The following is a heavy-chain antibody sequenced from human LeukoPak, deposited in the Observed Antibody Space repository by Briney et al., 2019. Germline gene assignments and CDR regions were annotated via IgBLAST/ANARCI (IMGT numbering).Heavy chain of an antibody. D-gene: IGHD6-19*01. V-gene: IGHV1-2*02. CDR3: ATSGSVDGTLRGRSDY. CDR2: INPNSGGT. Sequence: ASVKVSCMASGYTFTGYYMHWVRQAPGQGLEWMGWINPNSGGTNYAQKFQGRVTMTRDTSISTAYMELSRLRSDDTAVYYCATSGSVDGTLRGRSDYWGQGTLVTVSS. J-gene: IGHJ4*02. CDR1: GYTFTGYY.